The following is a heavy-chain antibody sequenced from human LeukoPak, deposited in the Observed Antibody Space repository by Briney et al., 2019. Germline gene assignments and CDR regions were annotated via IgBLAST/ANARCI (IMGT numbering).Heavy chain of an antibody. J-gene: IGHJ4*02. CDR1: GVTFRIYS. CDR3: AKPAYCGGDCSTFYFDY. V-gene: IGHV3-23*01. D-gene: IGHD2-21*02. Sequence: GGSLRLSCAASGVTFRIYSMSWVRQAPGKGLEWVSTISGSGGGTYYADSVKGRFTISRDNSKNTLYLQMNSLRAEDTAVYYCAKPAYCGGDCSTFYFDYWGQGALVTVSS. CDR2: ISGSGGGT.